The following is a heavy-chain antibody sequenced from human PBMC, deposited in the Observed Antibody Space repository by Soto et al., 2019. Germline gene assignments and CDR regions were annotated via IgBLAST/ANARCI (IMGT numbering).Heavy chain of an antibody. Sequence: SETLSLTCAVYGGSFSGYYWSWIRQPPGKGLEWIGEINHSGSTNYNPSLKSRVTISVGTSKNQFSLKLSSVTAADTAVYYCARVRDYYGSGSYPNWFDPWGQGTLVTVSS. V-gene: IGHV4-34*01. CDR2: INHSGST. D-gene: IGHD3-10*01. CDR3: ARVRDYYGSGSYPNWFDP. J-gene: IGHJ5*02. CDR1: GGSFSGYY.